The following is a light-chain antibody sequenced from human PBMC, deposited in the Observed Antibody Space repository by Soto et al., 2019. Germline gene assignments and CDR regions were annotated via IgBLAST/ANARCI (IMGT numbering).Light chain of an antibody. J-gene: IGLJ1*01. V-gene: IGLV2-23*02. CDR1: SSDVGRYNF. CDR3: CSDAGSGIYI. Sequence: QSALTQPASVSGSPGQSITISCTGTSSDVGRYNFVSWYQQHPSKAPKLMIYEVIKRPSGVSNRFYGSKSGNTASLTISGLQAEDEADYYCCSDAGSGIYIFGTGTKVTVL. CDR2: EVI.